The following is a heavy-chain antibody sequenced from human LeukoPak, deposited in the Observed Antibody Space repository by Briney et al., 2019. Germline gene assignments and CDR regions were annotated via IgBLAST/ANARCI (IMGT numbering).Heavy chain of an antibody. CDR2: ISNNGGYT. J-gene: IGHJ4*02. CDR1: GFTFSSSA. Sequence: PGGSLRLSCAASGFTFSSSAMSWVRQAPGKGLEWVSAISNNGGYTYYADSVQGRFTISRDNSKSTLCLQMNSLRAEDTAVYYCARDKIVGATVLDYWGQGSLVTVSS. CDR3: ARDKIVGATVLDY. D-gene: IGHD1-26*01. V-gene: IGHV3-23*01.